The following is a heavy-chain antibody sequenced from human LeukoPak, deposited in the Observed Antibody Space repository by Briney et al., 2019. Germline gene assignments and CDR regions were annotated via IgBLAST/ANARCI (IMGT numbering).Heavy chain of an antibody. CDR3: AKNMVRWLLHPLDGMDV. V-gene: IGHV3-23*01. Sequence: PGGSLRLSCAASGFTFSSYAMSWVRQAPGKGLEWVSAISGSGGSTYYADSVKGRFTISRDNSKNTLYLQMNSLRAEDTAVYYCAKNMVRWLLHPLDGMDVWGQGTTVTVSS. CDR1: GFTFSSYA. D-gene: IGHD2-15*01. J-gene: IGHJ6*02. CDR2: ISGSGGST.